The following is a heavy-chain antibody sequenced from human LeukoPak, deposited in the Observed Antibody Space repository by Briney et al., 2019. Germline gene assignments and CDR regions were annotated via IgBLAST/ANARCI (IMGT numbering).Heavy chain of an antibody. CDR3: AKDERYSYGLGGY. Sequence: GGSLRLSCAASGFTFSSYGMHWVRQAPGKGLEWVAFIRYDGSNKYYADSVKDRFTISRDNSKNTLYLQMNSLRAEDTAVYYCAKDERYSYGLGGYWGQGTLVTVSS. D-gene: IGHD5-18*01. J-gene: IGHJ4*02. CDR1: GFTFSSYG. V-gene: IGHV3-30*02. CDR2: IRYDGSNK.